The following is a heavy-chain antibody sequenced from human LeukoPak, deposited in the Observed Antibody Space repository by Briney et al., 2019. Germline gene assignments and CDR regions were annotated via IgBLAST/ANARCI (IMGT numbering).Heavy chain of an antibody. V-gene: IGHV1-69*05. Sequence: GASVKVSCKAPKGTFDSYGISWVRQAPGQGLERMGGVMAIFGRVKYGQKFQGRATFSTDASTSTAYMELSSLTSEDTGVYYCARGELGDRGGFSFFDHWGQGTLVTVSS. D-gene: IGHD3-10*01. J-gene: IGHJ4*02. CDR3: ARGELGDRGGFSFFDH. CDR2: VMAIFGRV. CDR1: KGTFDSYG.